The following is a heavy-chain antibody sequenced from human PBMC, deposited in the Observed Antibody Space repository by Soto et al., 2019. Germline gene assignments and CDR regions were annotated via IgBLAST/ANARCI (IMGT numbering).Heavy chain of an antibody. CDR3: ALSTTGGPYYYYGMDV. V-gene: IGHV3-23*01. J-gene: IGHJ6*02. CDR1: GFTFSNYA. CDR2: ISGIVGGT. D-gene: IGHD5-12*01. Sequence: EVQLLESGGGLVQPGGSLRLSCAASGFTFSNYAMNWVRQAPGKGLEWVSSISGIVGGTYYADSVKGRFTISRDNXKXMLYLQMNSLRAEDTAIYYCALSTTGGPYYYYGMDVWGQGTTVTVSS.